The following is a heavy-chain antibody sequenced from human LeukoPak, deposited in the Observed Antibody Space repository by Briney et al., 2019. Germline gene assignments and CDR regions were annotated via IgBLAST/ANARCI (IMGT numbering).Heavy chain of an antibody. Sequence: PSETLSLTCAVSGVSISDYYWSWIRQCPGKGLEWIGEVSPGGYTNYNPSLKSRVIISENPSESHLSLRLRSVTAADTAMNHCVRIRCGHGHDMCYNHWAQGTLVTVSS. CDR3: VRIRCGHGHDMCYNH. J-gene: IGHJ5*02. CDR1: GVSISDYY. CDR2: VSPGGYT. V-gene: IGHV4-34*01. D-gene: IGHD2-21*01.